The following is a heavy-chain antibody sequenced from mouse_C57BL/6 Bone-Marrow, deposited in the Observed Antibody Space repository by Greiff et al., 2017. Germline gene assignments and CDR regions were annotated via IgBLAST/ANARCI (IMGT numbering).Heavy chain of an antibody. CDR1: GYTFTSYG. J-gene: IGHJ3*01. CDR3: ARRDGSRAPFAY. V-gene: IGHV1-81*01. D-gene: IGHD1-1*01. Sequence: QVQLKESGAELARPGASVKLSCKASGYTFTSYGISWVKQRTGQGLEWIGEIYPRSGNTYYNEKFKGKATLTADKSSSTAYMELRSLTSEDSAVYFGARRDGSRAPFAYWGQGTVVTVSA. CDR2: IYPRSGNT.